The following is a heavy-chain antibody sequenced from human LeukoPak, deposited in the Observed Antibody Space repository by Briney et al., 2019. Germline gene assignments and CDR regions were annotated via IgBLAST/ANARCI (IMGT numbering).Heavy chain of an antibody. CDR1: GESFSGYY. D-gene: IGHD3-16*01. CDR3: TRGAGWLIDY. Sequence: TSETLSLTCAVYGESFSGYYWSWIRQPPGKGLEWIGQIHHSGSTSYSPSLKSRVTISADTSKNHFSLKLNSVTTADTAVYYCTRGAGWLIDYWGQGILVTVSS. J-gene: IGHJ4*02. CDR2: IHHSGST. V-gene: IGHV4-34*01.